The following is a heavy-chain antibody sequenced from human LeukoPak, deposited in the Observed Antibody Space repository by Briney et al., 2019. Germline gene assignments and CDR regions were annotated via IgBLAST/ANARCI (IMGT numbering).Heavy chain of an antibody. D-gene: IGHD5-24*01. V-gene: IGHV1-18*01. CDR2: ISAYNGNT. CDR1: GYTFTSYG. Sequence: ASVKVSCKASGYTFTSYGISWVRQAPGQGLEWMGWISAYNGNTNYAQKLQGRVTMTTDTSTSTAYMELGGLRSDDTAVYYCARDVPVEMATIAAFDIWGQGTMVTVSS. J-gene: IGHJ3*02. CDR3: ARDVPVEMATIAAFDI.